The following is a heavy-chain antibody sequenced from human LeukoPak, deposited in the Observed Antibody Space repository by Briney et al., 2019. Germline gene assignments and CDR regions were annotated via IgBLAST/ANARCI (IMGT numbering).Heavy chain of an antibody. V-gene: IGHV4-34*01. D-gene: IGHD2-15*01. J-gene: IGHJ4*02. Sequence: SETLSLTCAVYGGSFSGYYWSWIRQPPGKGLEWIGEINHSGSTNYNPSLKSRVTISVDTSKNQFSLKLSSVTAADTAVYYCAREGLRGIFDYWGQGTLVTVSS. CDR2: INHSGST. CDR1: GGSFSGYY. CDR3: AREGLRGIFDY.